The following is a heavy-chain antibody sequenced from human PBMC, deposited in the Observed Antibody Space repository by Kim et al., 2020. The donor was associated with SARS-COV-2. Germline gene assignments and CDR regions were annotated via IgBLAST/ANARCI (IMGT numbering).Heavy chain of an antibody. CDR3: AKGMISNARGAFDI. V-gene: IGHV3-23*01. CDR1: GFSFSSYA. D-gene: IGHD3-16*01. CDR2: VGGGFGT. Sequence: GGSLRLSCATSGFSFSSYAMSWVRQAPGKGLEWVSTVGGGFGTYYADSVKGRFTVSRDNSKNTVSLQMNSLGGDDTAVYFCAKGMISNARGAFDIWGQGTMVTVSS. J-gene: IGHJ3*02.